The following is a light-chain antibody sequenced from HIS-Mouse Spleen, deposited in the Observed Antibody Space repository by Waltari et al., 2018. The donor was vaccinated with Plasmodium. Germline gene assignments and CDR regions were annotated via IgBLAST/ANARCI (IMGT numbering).Light chain of an antibody. CDR2: GAS. Sequence: EIVMTQSPATLSVSPGERATLYCRTSQSVSSNLAWYQKKPGQAPRLLIYGASTRATGIPGRFSGSGSGTDITLTISSMQSEDFAVYYCQKYNTWPTFGQGTRLEIK. CDR3: QKYNTWPT. J-gene: IGKJ5*01. V-gene: IGKV3-15*01. CDR1: QSVSSN.